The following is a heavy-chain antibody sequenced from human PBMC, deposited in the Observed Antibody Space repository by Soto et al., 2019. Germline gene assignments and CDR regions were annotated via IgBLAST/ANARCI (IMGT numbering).Heavy chain of an antibody. CDR1: GYTLTSSA. V-gene: IGHV1-58*02. CDR3: AAVPHLGYCSSTSCPTNYYYYGMDV. CDR2: IVVGSGNT. D-gene: IGHD2-2*01. Sequence: GASVKVSCKASGYTLTSSAMQWVRQARGQRLEWVGWIVVGSGNTNYAQKFQERVTITRDMSTSTAYMKLSSLRSEDKAVYYCAAVPHLGYCSSTSCPTNYYYYGMDVWGQGTTVTVSS. J-gene: IGHJ6*02.